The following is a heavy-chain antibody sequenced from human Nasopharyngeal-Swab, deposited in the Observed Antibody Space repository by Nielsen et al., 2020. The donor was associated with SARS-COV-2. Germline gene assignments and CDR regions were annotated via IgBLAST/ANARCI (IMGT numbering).Heavy chain of an antibody. D-gene: IGHD3-3*01. CDR1: GFTFSSYG. J-gene: IGHJ6*02. V-gene: IGHV3-30*18. CDR3: AKRSDYDFWSGGLYYYYYGMDV. CDR2: ISYDGSNK. Sequence: GESLKISCAASGFTFSSYGMHWVRQAPGKGLEWVAVISYDGSNKYYADSVKGRFTISRDNSKNTLYLQMNSLRAEDTAVYYCAKRSDYDFWSGGLYYYYYGMDVWGQGTTVTASS.